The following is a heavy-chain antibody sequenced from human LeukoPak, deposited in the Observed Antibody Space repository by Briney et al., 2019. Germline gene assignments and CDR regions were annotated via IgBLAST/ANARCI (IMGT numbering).Heavy chain of an antibody. CDR1: GYTFTGYY. V-gene: IGHV1-2*02. CDR2: INPNSGGT. D-gene: IGHD3-10*01. Sequence: VASVKVSCKASGYTFTGYYMHWVRQAPGQGLEWMGWINPNSGGTNYAQKFQGRVTMTRDTSISTAYMELSRLRSDDTAVYYCARDLTRVVRGVVGYWGQGPLVTVSS. J-gene: IGHJ4*02. CDR3: ARDLTRVVRGVVGY.